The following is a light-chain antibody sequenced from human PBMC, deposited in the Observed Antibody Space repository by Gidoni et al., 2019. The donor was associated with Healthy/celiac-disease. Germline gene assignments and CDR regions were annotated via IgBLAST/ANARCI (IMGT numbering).Light chain of an antibody. CDR3: CSYAGSYTSLYV. V-gene: IGLV2-11*01. CDR1: SSGVGGYNY. CDR2: DVS. Sequence: QSALTQPRSVSGSPGQSVTISCTGTSSGVGGYNYVSWYQQHPGKAPKPMIYDVSKRPSGVPDRFAGSKSGNTASLTISGLQAEDEADYYCCSYAGSYTSLYVFGTGTKVTVL. J-gene: IGLJ1*01.